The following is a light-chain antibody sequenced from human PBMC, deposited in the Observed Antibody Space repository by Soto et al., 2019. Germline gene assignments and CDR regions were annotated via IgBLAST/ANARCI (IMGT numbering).Light chain of an antibody. CDR3: QQYAYSPLT. Sequence: EIVLTQSPGTLSLSPGESATLSCRASQNVGRNYLAWFQHKPGQSPRLLIYDASNRATGVPDRFSGTGSGTDFTLTVSRLEPEDFTVYYYQQYAYSPLTFGGGTKVDIK. CDR1: QNVGRNY. CDR2: DAS. V-gene: IGKV3-20*01. J-gene: IGKJ4*01.